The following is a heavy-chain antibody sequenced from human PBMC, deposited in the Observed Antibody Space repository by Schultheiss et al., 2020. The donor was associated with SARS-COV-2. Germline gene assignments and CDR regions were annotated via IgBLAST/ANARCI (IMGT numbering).Heavy chain of an antibody. CDR3: ARDGLSGGWYWFDP. D-gene: IGHD6-19*01. CDR1: GGTFSSYA. CDR2: IIPMFGTA. Sequence: SVKVSCKASGGTFSSYAISWVRQAPGQGLEWMGGIIPMFGTANYAQKFQGRVTMTRDTSISTAYMELSRLRSDDTAVYYCARDGLSGGWYWFDPWGQGTLVTVSS. V-gene: IGHV1-69*05. J-gene: IGHJ5*02.